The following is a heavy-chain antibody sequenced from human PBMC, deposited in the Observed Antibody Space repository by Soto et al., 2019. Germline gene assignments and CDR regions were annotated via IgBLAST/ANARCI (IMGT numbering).Heavy chain of an antibody. CDR3: ARVFDFWSGYGAQDY. V-gene: IGHV3-21*01. J-gene: IGHJ4*02. Sequence: NPGGSLRLSCAASGFTFSSYSMNWVRQAPGKGLEWVSSISSSSSYIYYADSVKGRFTISRDNAKNSLYLQMNSLRAEDTAVYYCARVFDFWSGYGAQDYWGQGTLVTVSS. CDR2: ISSSSSYI. D-gene: IGHD3-3*01. CDR1: GFTFSSYS.